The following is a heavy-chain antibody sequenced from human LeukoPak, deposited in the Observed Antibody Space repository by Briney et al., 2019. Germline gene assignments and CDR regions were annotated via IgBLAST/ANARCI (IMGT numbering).Heavy chain of an antibody. V-gene: IGHV1-46*01. CDR3: AAAVDYDAFDI. CDR2: INPSGSSI. CDR1: GYTFTNYY. D-gene: IGHD6-13*01. Sequence: ASVKLSCKVSGYTFTNYYTHWVRQAPGQGLEWMGIINPSGSSIGYAQKFQGRVTLTRDTSTSTVYMELSTLRSEDTAVYYCAAAVDYDAFDIWGPGTMVTVSS. J-gene: IGHJ3*02.